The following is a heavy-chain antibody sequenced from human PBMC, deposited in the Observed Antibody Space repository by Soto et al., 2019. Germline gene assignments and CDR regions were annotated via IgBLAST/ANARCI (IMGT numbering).Heavy chain of an antibody. CDR2: ISAYNDNI. V-gene: IGHV1-18*01. J-gene: IGHJ4*02. Sequence: QIQLVQSGTEVKKPGASVKVSCKASGYTFTSYGISWVRQAPEQGLEWMGWISAYNDNINYAQKLQGRVTMTTDTSTSTAYMELRSLRSDDTAVYFCERDQVGATGDYWGQGTLVTVSS. CDR3: ERDQVGATGDY. D-gene: IGHD1-26*01. CDR1: GYTFTSYG.